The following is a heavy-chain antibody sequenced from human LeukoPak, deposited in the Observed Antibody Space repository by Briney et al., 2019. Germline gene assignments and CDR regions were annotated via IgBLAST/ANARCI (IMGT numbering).Heavy chain of an antibody. CDR1: GFTFSSYV. Sequence: HPGGSLRLSCAASGFTFSSYVIHWVRQAPGKGLEWVAVISYDGSNKYYADSVKGRFTISRDNSKNTLYLQMNSLRTEDTAVYYCARESITMVRGLDLDHWGQGTLVTVSS. D-gene: IGHD3-10*01. CDR3: ARESITMVRGLDLDH. CDR2: ISYDGSNK. J-gene: IGHJ4*02. V-gene: IGHV3-30-3*01.